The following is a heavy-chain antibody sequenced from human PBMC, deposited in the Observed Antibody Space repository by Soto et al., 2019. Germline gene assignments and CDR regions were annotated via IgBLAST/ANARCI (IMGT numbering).Heavy chain of an antibody. V-gene: IGHV5-10-1*01. CDR3: ARLAAAGTTHDAFDI. Sequence: PGESLKISCKGSGYSFTSYWISWVRQMPGKGLEWMGRIDPSDSYTNYSPSFQGHVTISADKSISTAYLQWSSLKASDTAMYYCARLAAAGTTHDAFDIWCQGTMVTVSS. J-gene: IGHJ3*02. CDR1: GYSFTSYW. CDR2: IDPSDSYT. D-gene: IGHD6-13*01.